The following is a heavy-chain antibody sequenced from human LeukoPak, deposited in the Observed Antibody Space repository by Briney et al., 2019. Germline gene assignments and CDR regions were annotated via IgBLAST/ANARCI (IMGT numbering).Heavy chain of an antibody. V-gene: IGHV3-30*18. Sequence: GGSLRLSCAASGFTFSSYGMHWVRQAPGKGLEWVAVISYDGSNKYYADSVKGRFTISRDNSKNTLYLQMNSLRAEDTAVYYCANGGNSPGDYWGQGTLVTVSS. CDR2: ISYDGSNK. CDR3: ANGGNSPGDY. J-gene: IGHJ4*02. D-gene: IGHD4-23*01. CDR1: GFTFSSYG.